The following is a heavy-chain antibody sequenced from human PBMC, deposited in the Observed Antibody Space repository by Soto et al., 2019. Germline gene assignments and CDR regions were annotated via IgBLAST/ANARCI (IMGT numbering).Heavy chain of an antibody. Sequence: PGGSLRLSCAVSGFSLRDYYMTWIRQAPGKGLELLSYISPGSDIRKYADSVKGRFTISRDNSKNTLFLQMNSLRAEDTAIYYCAKKVNSGSGSQFFDYWGQGALVTVSS. CDR1: GFSLRDYY. CDR3: AKKVNSGSGSQFFDY. J-gene: IGHJ4*02. CDR2: ISPGSDIR. D-gene: IGHD3-10*01. V-gene: IGHV3-11*03.